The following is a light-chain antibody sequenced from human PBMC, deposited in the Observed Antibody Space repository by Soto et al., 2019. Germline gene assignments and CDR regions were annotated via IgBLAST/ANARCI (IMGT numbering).Light chain of an antibody. Sequence: EIVLTQSPGTQSLSPGERATLSCMASQSVSSSYLAWYQQKPGQAPRLLIYGASSRATGIPDRFSGSGSGTDFTLTISRLEPEDFAVYYCQQCGSSPRTFGQGTKVDIK. CDR1: QSVSSSY. CDR2: GAS. CDR3: QQCGSSPRT. V-gene: IGKV3-20*01. J-gene: IGKJ1*01.